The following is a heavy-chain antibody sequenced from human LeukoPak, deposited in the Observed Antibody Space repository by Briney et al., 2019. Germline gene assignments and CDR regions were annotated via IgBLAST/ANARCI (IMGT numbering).Heavy chain of an antibody. Sequence: GGSLRLSCAASGFTFSSYSMNWVRQAPGKGLQWVSGISGSDSSTYYTDSAEGSTYYTDSAEGRFTISRDNSKNTVYLQINSLRAEDTAVYYCAKCMSATGVCLNFDSWGQGILVTVSS. D-gene: IGHD2-8*01. J-gene: IGHJ4*02. CDR1: GFTFSSYS. CDR3: AKCMSATGVCLNFDS. CDR2: ISGSDSSTYYTDSAEGST. V-gene: IGHV3-23*01.